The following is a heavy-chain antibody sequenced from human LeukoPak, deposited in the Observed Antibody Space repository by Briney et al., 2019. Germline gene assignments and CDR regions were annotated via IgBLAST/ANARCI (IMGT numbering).Heavy chain of an antibody. CDR2: INHSGST. CDR1: GGSISSSSYY. J-gene: IGHJ4*02. CDR3: ASLATYYYDSSGTG. V-gene: IGHV4-39*07. D-gene: IGHD3-22*01. Sequence: SETLSLTCSVSGGSISSSSYYWGWIRQPPGKGLEWIGEINHSGSTNYNPSLKSRVTISVDTSKNQFSLKLSSVTAADTAVYYCASLATYYYDSSGTGWGQGTLVTVSS.